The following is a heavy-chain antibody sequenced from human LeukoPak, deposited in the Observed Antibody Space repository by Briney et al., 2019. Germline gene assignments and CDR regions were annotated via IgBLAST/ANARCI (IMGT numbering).Heavy chain of an antibody. Sequence: ASVKVSCTASGYTFTSYGISWVRQAPGQGLEWMGWISAYNGNTNYAQKLQGRVTMTTDTSTSTAYMELRSLRSDDTAVYYCARGPRYYDSSVYFDYWGQGTLVTVSS. CDR1: GYTFTSYG. V-gene: IGHV1-18*01. J-gene: IGHJ4*02. CDR3: ARGPRYYDSSVYFDY. D-gene: IGHD3-22*01. CDR2: ISAYNGNT.